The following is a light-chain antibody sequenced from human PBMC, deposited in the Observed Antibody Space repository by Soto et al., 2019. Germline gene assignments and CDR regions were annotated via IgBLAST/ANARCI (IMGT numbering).Light chain of an antibody. Sequence: DIVMTQSPDSLAVSLGERATINCKSSQSVLYSSNNKDYLAWYQQKPGQPPKLLIYWASTRESGVPDRFRGSGSGTDLTLTISSLQAEDVAVYHCQQYYITPPTFGQGTKLEIK. CDR2: WAS. V-gene: IGKV4-1*01. CDR3: QQYYITPPT. CDR1: QSVLYSSNNKDY. J-gene: IGKJ2*01.